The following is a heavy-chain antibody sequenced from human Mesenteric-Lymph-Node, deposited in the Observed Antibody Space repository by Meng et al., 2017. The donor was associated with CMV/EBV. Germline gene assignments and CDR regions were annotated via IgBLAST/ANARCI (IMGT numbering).Heavy chain of an antibody. J-gene: IGHJ3*02. CDR3: ASHDPYSARGGAFHI. CDR1: GFPFTTHL. Sequence: ASVKVSCKASGFPFTTHLMHWVRQAPGQGLEWMGIISPSSGSTSYAQKLQGRFTMTRDTFTSTVSMELSSLRSEDTAVYYCASHDPYSARGGAFHIWGQGTMVTVSS. CDR2: ISPSSGST. V-gene: IGHV1-46*01. D-gene: IGHD1-26*01.